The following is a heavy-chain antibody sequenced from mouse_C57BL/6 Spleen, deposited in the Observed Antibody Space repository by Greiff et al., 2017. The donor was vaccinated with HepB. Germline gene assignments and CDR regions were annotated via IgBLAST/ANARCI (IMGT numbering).Heavy chain of an antibody. V-gene: IGHV1-50*01. CDR3: SQLRLPFDY. CDR1: GYTFTSYW. Sequence: QVQLQQSGAELVKPGASVKLSCKASGYTFTSYWMQWVKQRPGQGLEWIGEIDPSDSYTNYNQKFKGKATLTVDTSSSTAYMQLSSLTSEDSAVYYCSQLRLPFDYWGQGTTLTVSS. J-gene: IGHJ2*01. D-gene: IGHD3-2*02. CDR2: IDPSDSYT.